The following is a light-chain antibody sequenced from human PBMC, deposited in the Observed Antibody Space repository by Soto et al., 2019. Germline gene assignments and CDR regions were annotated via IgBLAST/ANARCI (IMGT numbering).Light chain of an antibody. CDR2: AAS. Sequence: DIQMTQSPSSLSASVGGRVTITCRASQGIRIDLGWYQQKPGKAPKRLIYAASSLHPGVPSRFSGSGSGTDFTLTISSLQPEDIATYYCQEYDSLPPTFGQGTRLEIK. CDR3: QEYDSLPPT. V-gene: IGKV1-17*01. J-gene: IGKJ5*01. CDR1: QGIRID.